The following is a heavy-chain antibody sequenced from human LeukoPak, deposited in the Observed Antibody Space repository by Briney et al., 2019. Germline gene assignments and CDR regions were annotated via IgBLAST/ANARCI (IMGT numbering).Heavy chain of an antibody. D-gene: IGHD6-19*01. CDR1: GFTFSSYS. J-gene: IGHJ4*02. CDR3: AKDLVAGTVVPDY. CDR2: ISSSSSYI. V-gene: IGHV3-21*04. Sequence: GGPLRLSCAASGFTFSSYSMNWVRQAPGKGLEWVSSISSSSSYIYYADSVKGRFTISRDNSKNTLYLQMNSLRAEDTAVYYCAKDLVAGTVVPDYWGQGTLVTVSS.